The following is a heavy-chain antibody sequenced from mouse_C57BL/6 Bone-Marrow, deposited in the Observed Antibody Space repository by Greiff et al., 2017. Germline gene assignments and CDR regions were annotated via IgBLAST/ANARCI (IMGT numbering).Heavy chain of an antibody. CDR2: IDPENGDT. V-gene: IGHV14-4*01. D-gene: IGHD1-1*01. Sequence: VLVKQSGAELVRPGASVKLSCTASGFNIKDDYMHWVKQRPEQGLEWIGWIDPENGDTEYASKFQGKATITADTSSNTAYLQLSSLTSEDTAVYYCTTAITTVVADYWGQGTTLTVSS. J-gene: IGHJ2*01. CDR1: GFNIKDDY. CDR3: TTAITTVVADY.